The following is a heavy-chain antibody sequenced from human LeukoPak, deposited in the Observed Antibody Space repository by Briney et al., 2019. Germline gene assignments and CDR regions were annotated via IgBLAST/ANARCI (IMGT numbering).Heavy chain of an antibody. D-gene: IGHD3-10*01. V-gene: IGHV3-23*01. CDR1: GFTFNYYA. CDR2: ISGSGGST. Sequence: GGSLRLSCAASGFTFNYYAMSWVRQAPGKGLEWVSAISGSGGSTYYADSVKGRFTISRDNSKNTLYLQMNSLRAEDTAVYYCAKDHYGSGSPDYWGQGTLVTVSS. CDR3: AKDHYGSGSPDY. J-gene: IGHJ4*02.